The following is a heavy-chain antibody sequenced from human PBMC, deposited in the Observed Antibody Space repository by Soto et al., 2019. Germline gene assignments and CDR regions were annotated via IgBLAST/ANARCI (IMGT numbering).Heavy chain of an antibody. CDR1: GFSVGDYY. Sequence: QVQLVESGGGLVEPGGSLRLSCAASGFSVGDYYMTWIRQAPGKGLEWLSYSSSSGGYTNYADSVKGRFTISRDNARNSLYLQMDSLRAEDTAVYFCARSSGWRPVFTFDYGLDVWGQGTTVTVSS. D-gene: IGHD3-16*01. CDR2: SSSSGGYT. CDR3: ARSSGWRPVFTFDYGLDV. V-gene: IGHV3-11*06. J-gene: IGHJ6*02.